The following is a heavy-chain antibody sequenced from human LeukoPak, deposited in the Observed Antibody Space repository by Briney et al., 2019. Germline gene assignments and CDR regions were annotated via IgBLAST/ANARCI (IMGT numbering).Heavy chain of an antibody. J-gene: IGHJ6*03. D-gene: IGHD3-9*01. CDR3: ARGALRYFDWLKKDYYYMDV. V-gene: IGHV4-61*08. CDR1: GNSISSGDYY. Sequence: SETLSLTCTVSGNSISSGDYYWSWIRQPPGKGLEWIGYIYYSGSTNYNPSLKSRVTLSMDTSKNQFSLRLSSVTAADTAVYYCARGALRYFDWLKKDYYYMDVWGKGTTVTISS. CDR2: IYYSGST.